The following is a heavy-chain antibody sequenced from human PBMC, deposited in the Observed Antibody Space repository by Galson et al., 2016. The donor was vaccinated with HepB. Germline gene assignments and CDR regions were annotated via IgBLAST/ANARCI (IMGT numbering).Heavy chain of an antibody. D-gene: IGHD1-14*01. CDR3: SRGNRPRGSYYYGMDV. CDR1: GASISSVDYY. J-gene: IGHJ6*02. V-gene: IGHV4-31*03. CDR2: VYYRGST. Sequence: TLSLTCNVSGASISSVDYYWSWIRQLPGKDLEWIGYVYYRGSTLYNPSLQSRLTISVDKSKNQISLKRTSVTAADTAVYFCSRGNRPRGSYYYGMDVWGRGTTVAVSS.